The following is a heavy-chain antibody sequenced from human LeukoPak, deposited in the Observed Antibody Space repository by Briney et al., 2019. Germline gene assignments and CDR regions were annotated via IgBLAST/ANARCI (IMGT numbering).Heavy chain of an antibody. Sequence: GGSLRLSCAASGFTVSSNCMSWVRQAPGKGLEWVSAISGSGGSTYYADSVKGRFTISRDNSKNTLYLQMNSLRAEDTAVYYCAKSDTAMVICPVYWGQGTLVTVSS. V-gene: IGHV3-23*01. CDR3: AKSDTAMVICPVY. J-gene: IGHJ4*02. CDR1: GFTVSSNC. D-gene: IGHD5-18*01. CDR2: ISGSGGST.